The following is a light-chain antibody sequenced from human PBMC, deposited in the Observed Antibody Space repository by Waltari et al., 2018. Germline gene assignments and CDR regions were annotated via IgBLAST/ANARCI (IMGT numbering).Light chain of an antibody. CDR2: DVS. CDR3: SSYTTSSTLV. J-gene: IGLJ3*02. Sequence: QSALTQPASVSGSPGQSITISCTGTSSDVGGYNLVSWYQQHPGKAPKLIIYDVSSLPSRVSSRFSASKFGNTASLTISGLQAEDEADYYCSSYTTSSTLVFGGGTKLTVL. CDR1: SSDVGGYNL. V-gene: IGLV2-14*01.